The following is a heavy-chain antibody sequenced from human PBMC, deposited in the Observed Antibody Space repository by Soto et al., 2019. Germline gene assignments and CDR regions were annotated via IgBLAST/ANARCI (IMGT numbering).Heavy chain of an antibody. V-gene: IGHV3-30*18. CDR2: ISYDGSNK. CDR3: AKILSNSGSYLFDY. Sequence: QVQLVESGGGVVQPGRSLRLSCAASGFTFSSYGMHWVRQAPGKGLEWVAVISYDGSNKYYADSVKGRFTISRDNSKNTLYLQMKSLRAEDTAVYYCAKILSNSGSYLFDYWGQGTLVTVSS. CDR1: GFTFSSYG. D-gene: IGHD1-26*01. J-gene: IGHJ4*02.